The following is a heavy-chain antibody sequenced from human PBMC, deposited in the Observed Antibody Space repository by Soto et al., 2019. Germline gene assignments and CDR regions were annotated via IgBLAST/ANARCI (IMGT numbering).Heavy chain of an antibody. CDR1: GFTFSSYA. CDR2: ISGSGGST. J-gene: IGHJ4*02. V-gene: IGHV3-23*01. CDR3: AKDSSGSSWGRYYFDY. D-gene: IGHD6-6*01. Sequence: GGSLRLSCAASGFTFSSYAMSWVRQAPGKGLEWVSAISGSGGSTYYAESVKGRFTISRDNSKNTLYLQMNSLRAEDTAVYYCAKDSSGSSWGRYYFDYWGQGTLVTVSS.